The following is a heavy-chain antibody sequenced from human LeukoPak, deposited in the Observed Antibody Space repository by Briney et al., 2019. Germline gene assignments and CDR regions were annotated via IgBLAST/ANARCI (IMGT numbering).Heavy chain of an antibody. V-gene: IGHV4-39*01. D-gene: IGHD3-3*01. CDR3: ARSFRFLECYPFDY. CDR2: IYYSGST. CDR1: GGSISSSGYY. Sequence: SETLSLTCTVSGGSISSSGYYWGWIRQPPGKGLEWIGSIYYSGSTYYNPSLKSRVTISVDTSKNQFSLKLSSVTAADTAVYYCARSFRFLECYPFDYWGQGTLVTVSS. J-gene: IGHJ4*02.